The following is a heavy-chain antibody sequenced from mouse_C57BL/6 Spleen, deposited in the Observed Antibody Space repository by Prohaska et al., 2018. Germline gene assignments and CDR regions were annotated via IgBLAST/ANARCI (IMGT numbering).Heavy chain of an antibody. J-gene: IGHJ1*03. CDR2: IIRYSNTI. CDR3: ASTDLYFDV. Sequence: EVKLLQSGGGLVQPGGSLKLYCAASGIEFSRYWMSWVRRAPGKGLEWIGEIIRYSNTINYAPSLKDKFIISRENAKNTLNLEMSKVRSGDTALDYCASTDLYFDVWSTGTTVTVSS. V-gene: IGHV4-1*01. CDR1: GIEFSRYW.